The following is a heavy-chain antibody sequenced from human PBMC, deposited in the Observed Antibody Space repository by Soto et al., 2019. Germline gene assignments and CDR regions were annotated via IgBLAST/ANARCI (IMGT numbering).Heavy chain of an antibody. D-gene: IGHD2-2*01. V-gene: IGHV3-7*04. Sequence: EVQLVGSGGGLVQPGGSLRLSCVASGFTFRTYWMTWVRQAPGKGLEWVANIKQDGSENYYVDSVRGRFAISRDNAKDSLYRQMNSLRVEDTAMYYCVRDGRYCTSATCRGDAYDIWGQGTMVTVSP. CDR2: IKQDGSEN. J-gene: IGHJ3*02. CDR3: VRDGRYCTSATCRGDAYDI. CDR1: GFTFRTYW.